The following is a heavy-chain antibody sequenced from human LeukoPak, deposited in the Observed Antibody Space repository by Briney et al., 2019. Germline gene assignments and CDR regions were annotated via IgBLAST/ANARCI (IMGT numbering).Heavy chain of an antibody. CDR3: ARGRASSWYNWFDP. CDR2: INPNSCGT. J-gene: IGHJ5*02. D-gene: IGHD6-13*01. Sequence: GASVKVSCKACGYTFTGYYMHWVRQAPGQGLDWMGWINPNSCGTNYPHKFQGRVTMTRETSISTAYMEWGRLRSDDTAVYYCARGRASSWYNWFDPLGQGTLVTVSS. V-gene: IGHV1-2*02. CDR1: GYTFTGYY.